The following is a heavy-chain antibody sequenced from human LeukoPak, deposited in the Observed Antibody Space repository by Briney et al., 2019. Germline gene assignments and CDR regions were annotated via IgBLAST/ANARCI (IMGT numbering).Heavy chain of an antibody. Sequence: SETLSLTCAVSGGSISSTNWWTWVRQPPGEGLEWIGEVYHTGSSNYNPSLKSRVTISVDKSKSQFSLNLSSVTAADTAVYYCARGGTTVAGTFWFDPWGQGTLVTVSS. D-gene: IGHD6-19*01. CDR3: ARGGTTVAGTFWFDP. J-gene: IGHJ5*02. CDR2: VYHTGSS. V-gene: IGHV4-4*02. CDR1: GGSISSTNW.